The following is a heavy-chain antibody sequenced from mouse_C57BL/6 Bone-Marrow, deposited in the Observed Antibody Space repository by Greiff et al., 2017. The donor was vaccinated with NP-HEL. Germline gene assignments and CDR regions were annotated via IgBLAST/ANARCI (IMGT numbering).Heavy chain of an antibody. CDR3: TRVPYGN. J-gene: IGHJ4*01. Sequence: EVQRVESGEGLVKPGGSLKLSCAASGFTFSSYAMSWVRQTPEKRLECVASIRLGGDYLYYADTVQGRFTISRDNARNTLYLQMSSLKSEDTAMYYCTRVPYGNWGQGTSVTVSS. V-gene: IGHV5-9-1*02. CDR2: IRLGGDYL. D-gene: IGHD2-1*01. CDR1: GFTFSSYA.